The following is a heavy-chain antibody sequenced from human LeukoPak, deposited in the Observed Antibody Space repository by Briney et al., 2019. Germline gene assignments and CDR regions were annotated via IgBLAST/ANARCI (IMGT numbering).Heavy chain of an antibody. CDR2: ISSGSRYM. J-gene: IGHJ4*02. V-gene: IGHV3-11*06. Sequence: GGSLRLSCAASGFTFSDYYMSWIRQAPGKGLEWVSSISSGSRYMYYADSVKGRFTISRDNAKNSLYLLMNSLRAEDTAVYCCATDVRDEYSSGWYPIGYWGQGTLVTVSS. CDR1: GFTFSDYY. CDR3: ATDVRDEYSSGWYPIGY. D-gene: IGHD6-19*01.